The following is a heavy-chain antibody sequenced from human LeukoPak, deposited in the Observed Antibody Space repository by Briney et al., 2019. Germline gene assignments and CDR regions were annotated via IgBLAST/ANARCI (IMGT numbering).Heavy chain of an antibody. J-gene: IGHJ4*02. V-gene: IGHV3-15*01. CDR3: VTGFGVSSGWQPFDY. CDR1: GITFINAW. D-gene: IGHD6-19*01. CDR2: IKSQSYGGTA. Sequence: GESLRLSCTTSGITFINAWMTWVRQAPGKGLGWVGRIKSQSYGGTADYSAAVTGRFTISREDSTSTLFLQMESLRPEDTAMYYCVTGFGVSSGWQPFDYWGQGTLVTVSS.